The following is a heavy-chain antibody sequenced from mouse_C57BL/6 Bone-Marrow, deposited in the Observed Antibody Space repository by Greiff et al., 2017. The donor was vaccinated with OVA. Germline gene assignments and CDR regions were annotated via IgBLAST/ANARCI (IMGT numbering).Heavy chain of an antibody. CDR2: IYPRSGNT. J-gene: IGHJ4*01. Sequence: GAELARPGASVKLSCKASGYTFTSYGISWVKQRTGQGLEWIGEIYPRSGNTYYNEKFKGKATLTADKSSSTAYMELRSLTSEDAAGYFCARAVRFFYAMDYWGQGTSVTVSS. V-gene: IGHV1-81*01. CDR1: GYTFTSYG. CDR3: ARAVRFFYAMDY.